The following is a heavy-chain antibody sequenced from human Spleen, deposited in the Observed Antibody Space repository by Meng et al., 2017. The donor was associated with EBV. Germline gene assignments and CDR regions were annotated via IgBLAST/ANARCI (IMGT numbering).Heavy chain of an antibody. CDR2: LIPMSDAP. J-gene: IGHJ4*02. CDR3: ASESGRGFTPDY. Sequence: VQAGAEVKEPGASVKVSCKTSGGTVRSDAVSGVRQAPGQGLEWMGGLIPMSDAPHYAQKFQDRVRITADESTSTHYMDLSGLRSEDTAVYYCASESGRGFTPDYWGQGTLVTVSS. CDR1: GGTVRSDA. D-gene: IGHD3-10*01. V-gene: IGHV1-69*01.